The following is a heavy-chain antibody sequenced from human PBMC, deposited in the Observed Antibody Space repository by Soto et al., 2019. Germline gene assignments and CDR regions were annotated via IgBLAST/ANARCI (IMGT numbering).Heavy chain of an antibody. CDR1: GFTFGIYA. CDR3: AKDLSSYYYFDF. J-gene: IGHJ4*02. Sequence: EVQLLESGGDLVQPGGSLRLSCAASGFTFGIYAMTWVRPAPGQGLEWVSTISATGGSTFYADSVKGRFTISRDNSKNTLYLQMNSLRAEDTAIYYCAKDLSSYYYFDFWGQGPLVTVSS. V-gene: IGHV3-23*01. CDR2: ISATGGST. D-gene: IGHD2-15*01.